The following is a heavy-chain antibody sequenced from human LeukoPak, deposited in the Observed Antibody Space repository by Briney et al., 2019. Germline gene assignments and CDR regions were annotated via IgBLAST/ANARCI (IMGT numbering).Heavy chain of an antibody. Sequence: GGSLRLSCAASGFTFSSHGMNWVRQAPGKGLEWVSGISGSGVITYYADSVKGRFTISRDNAKNSLYLQMNSLRAEDTAVYYCARVGSSSWYYYYYMDVWGKGATVTVSS. CDR1: GFTFSSHG. D-gene: IGHD6-13*01. CDR3: ARVGSSSWYYYYYMDV. V-gene: IGHV3-21*01. J-gene: IGHJ6*03. CDR2: ISGSGVIT.